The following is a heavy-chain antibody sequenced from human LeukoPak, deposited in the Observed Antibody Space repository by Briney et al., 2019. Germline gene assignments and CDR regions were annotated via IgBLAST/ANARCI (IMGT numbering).Heavy chain of an antibody. V-gene: IGHV3-30-3*01. D-gene: IGHD3-16*01. J-gene: IGHJ4*02. Sequence: GGSLRLPCAASGFTFNSYAMHWVRQTPGKGLEWVAVISYDGSNKLYADSVKGRFTISRDSSRNTLYLQMNSLRAEDTALYYCARDISWGSTIDYWGQGTLVTVSS. CDR3: ARDISWGSTIDY. CDR2: ISYDGSNK. CDR1: GFTFNSYA.